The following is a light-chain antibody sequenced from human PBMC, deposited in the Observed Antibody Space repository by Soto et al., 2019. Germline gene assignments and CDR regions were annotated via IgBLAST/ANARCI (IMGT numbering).Light chain of an antibody. V-gene: IGKV1-5*03. CDR3: QHYNSYSEA. Sequence: DIQMTQSPSTLSGSVGERVTITCRASQTISSWLAWYQQKPGKAPKLLIYKASTLKSGVPPRFSGSGSGTEFTLTISSLQPDDFATYYCQHYNSYSEAFGQGTKVELK. CDR1: QTISSW. J-gene: IGKJ1*01. CDR2: KAS.